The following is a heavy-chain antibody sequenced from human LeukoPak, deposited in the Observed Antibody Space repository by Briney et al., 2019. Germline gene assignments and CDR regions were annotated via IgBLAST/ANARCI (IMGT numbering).Heavy chain of an antibody. CDR1: GGSVSSGSYY. CDR3: AREVLSSWDQEYYVDY. D-gene: IGHD6-13*01. V-gene: IGHV4-61*01. J-gene: IGHJ4*02. Sequence: RTSETLSLTCTVSGGSVSSGSYYWSWIRQPPGKGLEWIGYIYYSGSTNYNPSLKSRVTISVDTSKNQFSLKLSSVTAADTAVYYCAREVLSSWDQEYYVDYWGQGTLVTVSS. CDR2: IYYSGST.